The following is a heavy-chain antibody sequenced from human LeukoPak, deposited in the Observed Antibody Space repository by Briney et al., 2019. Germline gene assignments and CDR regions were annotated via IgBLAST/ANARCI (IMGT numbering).Heavy chain of an antibody. CDR2: IRSKAYGGTT. CDR3: TRVYDSSGYSDY. V-gene: IGHV3-49*04. D-gene: IGHD3-22*01. CDR1: GFTFGDYA. J-gene: IGHJ4*02. Sequence: GGSLRLSCAASGFTFGDYAMSWVRQAPGRGLEWVGFIRSKAYGGTTEYAASVKGRFTISRDDSKSIAYLQMNSLKTEDTAVYYCTRVYDSSGYSDYWGQGTLVTVSS.